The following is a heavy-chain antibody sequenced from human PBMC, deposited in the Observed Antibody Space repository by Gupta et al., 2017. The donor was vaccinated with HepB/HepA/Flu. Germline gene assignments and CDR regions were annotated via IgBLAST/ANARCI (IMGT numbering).Heavy chain of an antibody. CDR2: MYSGGKT. CDR1: GFTVTSRH. CDR3: ARDPRSAHGTGVDP. J-gene: IGHJ5*02. Sequence: EVQLVESGGGLVQPGGSLRLSCAASGFTVTSRHMTWVRQAPGKGPEWVSLMYSGGKTYYAYSVNGRFTISRDDSKNALSLQINSLRTETTAVYYCARDPRSAHGTGVDPWGQGTRVTVSS. D-gene: IGHD1-14*01. V-gene: IGHV3-66*01.